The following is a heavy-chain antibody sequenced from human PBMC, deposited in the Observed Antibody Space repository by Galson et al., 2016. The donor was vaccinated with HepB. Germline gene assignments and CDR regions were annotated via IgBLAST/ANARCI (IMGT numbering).Heavy chain of an antibody. CDR2: IYSNGDT. D-gene: IGHD2/OR15-2a*01. Sequence: SLRLSCAASGFTVSNNYMKWVRQAPGKGLEWVSLIYSNGDTRYADSVKGRFTISRDNFKNTVYLHMNNLRAEDTAMYYCSRDRHRLSLNTVIGLWGQGTLVTVSS. CDR3: SRDRHRLSLNTVIGL. V-gene: IGHV3-53*01. CDR1: GFTVSNNY. J-gene: IGHJ4*02.